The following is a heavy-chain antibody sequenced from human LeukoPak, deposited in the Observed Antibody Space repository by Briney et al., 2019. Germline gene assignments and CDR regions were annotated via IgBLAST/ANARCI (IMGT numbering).Heavy chain of an antibody. J-gene: IGHJ4*02. V-gene: IGHV1-69*06. CDR2: IIPIFGTA. D-gene: IGHD2-8*01. Sequence: ASVKVSCKASGYTFTSYGISWVRQAPGQGLEWMGGIIPIFGTANYAQKFQGRVTITADKSTSTAYMELSSLRSEDTAVYYCAREDPSVYYFDYWGQGTLVTVSS. CDR1: GYTFTSYG. CDR3: AREDPSVYYFDY.